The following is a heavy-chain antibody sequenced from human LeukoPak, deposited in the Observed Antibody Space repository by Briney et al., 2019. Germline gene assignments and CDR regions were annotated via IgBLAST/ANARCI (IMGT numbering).Heavy chain of an antibody. CDR1: GASISSYY. V-gene: IGHV4-59*01. D-gene: IGHD6-25*01. J-gene: IGHJ5*02. CDR3: ATLAAYRFDP. CDR2: IYYSGST. Sequence: PSETLSLTCTVSGASISSYYWSWIRQPPGKRLEWIAYIYYSGSTNYNPSLKSRVTISLDTSKSQFSQKLSSVTAADTAVYYCATLAAYRFDPWGQGTLVTVSS.